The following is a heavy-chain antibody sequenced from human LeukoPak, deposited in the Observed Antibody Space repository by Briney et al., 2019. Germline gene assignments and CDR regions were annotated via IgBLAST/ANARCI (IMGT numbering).Heavy chain of an antibody. V-gene: IGHV4-59*01. CDR1: DDSITMYY. Sequence: PSETLSLTCSVSDDSITMYYWTWIRQPPGKGLEWIGYVDHTGSTNFNPSLNGRVSISRDTTKNLFSLRLRSVTAADTAVYFCAKRRVSSSTWYSTYYDYFYMDLWGKGTTVTVSS. D-gene: IGHD6-13*01. CDR2: VDHTGST. CDR3: AKRRVSSSTWYSTYYDYFYMDL. J-gene: IGHJ6*03.